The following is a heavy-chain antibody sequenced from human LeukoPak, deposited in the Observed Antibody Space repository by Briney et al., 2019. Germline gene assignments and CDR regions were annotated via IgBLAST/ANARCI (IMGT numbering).Heavy chain of an antibody. CDR2: IRNGGAGT. CDR3: ARAPDYGDAFDI. CDR1: GFTFSDYA. D-gene: IGHD4-17*01. V-gene: IGHV3-23*01. Sequence: PGGSLRLSCAASGFTFSDYAMTWVRQAPGKGLEWVSGIRNGGAGTYYADSVKGRFTISRDNAKNTLYLQMNSLRAEDTAVYYCARAPDYGDAFDIWGQGTMVTVPS. J-gene: IGHJ3*02.